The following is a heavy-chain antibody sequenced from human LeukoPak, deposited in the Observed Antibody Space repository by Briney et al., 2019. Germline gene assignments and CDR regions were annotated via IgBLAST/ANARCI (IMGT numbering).Heavy chain of an antibody. V-gene: IGHV3-7*01. J-gene: IGHJ4*02. CDR3: AKGGVVGTRYYFDS. D-gene: IGHD2-15*01. Sequence: GGSLRLSCATSGFSFSYYWMSWVRQAPGKGLEWVANTKEDGSGSSYVDSVKGRFTISRDNAKNSLYLQMNSLRAEDTAVYYCAKGGVVGTRYYFDSWGQGTLVTVSS. CDR2: TKEDGSGS. CDR1: GFSFSYYW.